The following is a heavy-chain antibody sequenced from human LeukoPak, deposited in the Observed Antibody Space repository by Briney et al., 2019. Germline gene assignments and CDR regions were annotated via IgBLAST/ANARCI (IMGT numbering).Heavy chain of an antibody. Sequence: SQTLSLTCAISGDSVSSNSAAWNWIRQSPSRGLEWLGRTYYRSKWYNGYAVFVKSRISVNPDTSKNQFSLQLNSVTPEDTAVYYCAKMVRSYGDYDPIDYWGQGTLVTVSS. CDR1: GDSVSSNSAA. V-gene: IGHV6-1*01. CDR3: AKMVRSYGDYDPIDY. CDR2: TYYRSKWYN. J-gene: IGHJ4*02. D-gene: IGHD4-17*01.